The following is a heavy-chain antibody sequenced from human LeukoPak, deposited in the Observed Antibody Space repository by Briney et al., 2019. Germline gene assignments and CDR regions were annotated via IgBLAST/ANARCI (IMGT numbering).Heavy chain of an antibody. Sequence: PSETLSLNCTVSGGSISSYYWSWIRQPPGKGLEWIGYIYTNGSTNQNPSLKSRVSISVDTSKNDLSLRLSSVTAADTAVYYCARTYYYDSSGYYDWGYYFDYWGQGTLVTVSS. CDR2: IYTNGST. J-gene: IGHJ4*02. CDR1: GGSISSYY. D-gene: IGHD3-22*01. V-gene: IGHV4-4*09. CDR3: ARTYYYDSSGYYDWGYYFDY.